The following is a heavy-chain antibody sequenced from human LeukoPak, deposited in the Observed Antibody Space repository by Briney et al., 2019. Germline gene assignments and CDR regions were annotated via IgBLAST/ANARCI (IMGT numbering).Heavy chain of an antibody. D-gene: IGHD3-22*01. Sequence: GASVKVSCKASRYTFNSYDINWVREAAGQGLEWMGWMNPNTGRTGFAQKLQGRLTMTRDTSISTAYMELSSLRSEDTAVYYCARLSQTPDYYSSGGYYYLGYWGQGTPVTVSS. CDR3: ARLSQTPDYYSSGGYYYLGY. CDR2: MNPNTGRT. CDR1: RYTFNSYD. J-gene: IGHJ4*02. V-gene: IGHV1-8*01.